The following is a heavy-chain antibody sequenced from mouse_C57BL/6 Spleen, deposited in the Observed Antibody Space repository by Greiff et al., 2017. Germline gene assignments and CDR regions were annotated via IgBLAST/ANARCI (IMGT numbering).Heavy chain of an antibody. Sequence: EVHLVESEGGLVQPGSSMKLSCTASGFTFSDYYMAWVRQVPEKGLEWVANINYDGSSTYYLDSLKSRFIISRDNAKNILYLQMSSLKSEDTATYYCARELNYYAMDYWGQGTSVTVAS. CDR1: GFTFSDYY. V-gene: IGHV5-16*01. J-gene: IGHJ4*01. CDR2: INYDGSST. CDR3: ARELNYYAMDY.